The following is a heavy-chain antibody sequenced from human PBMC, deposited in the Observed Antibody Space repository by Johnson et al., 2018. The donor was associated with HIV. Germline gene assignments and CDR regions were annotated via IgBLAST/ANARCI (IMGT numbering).Heavy chain of an antibody. D-gene: IGHD3-22*01. Sequence: VQLVESGGGLVKPGGSLRLSCAASGFTVSSNYMSWVRQAPGKGLEWVSVIYSGGSTYYADSVKGRFTISRDNSKSTLYLQMNSLRAEDTALYYCAKLTGYDTSGPAHKDDFDIWGQGTMVTVSS. CDR2: IYSGGST. V-gene: IGHV3-66*02. CDR3: AKLTGYDTSGPAHKDDFDI. CDR1: GFTVSSNY. J-gene: IGHJ3*02.